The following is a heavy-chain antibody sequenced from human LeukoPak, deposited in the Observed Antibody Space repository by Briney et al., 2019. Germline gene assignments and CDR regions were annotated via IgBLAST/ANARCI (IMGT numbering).Heavy chain of an antibody. V-gene: IGHV4-38-2*01. CDR3: ARQNIAVRYFDY. CDR1: GYSISSGYS. D-gene: IGHD6-6*01. Sequence: SETLSLTCAVSGYSISSGYSWGWIRQPPGKGLEWIGSIYHSGSTYYNPSLKSRVTISIDTSKNQFSLKLSSVTAADTAVYYCARQNIAVRYFDYWGQGTLVTVSS. CDR2: IYHSGST. J-gene: IGHJ4*02.